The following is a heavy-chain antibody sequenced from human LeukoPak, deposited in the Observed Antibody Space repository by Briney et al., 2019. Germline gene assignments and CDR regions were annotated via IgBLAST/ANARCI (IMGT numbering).Heavy chain of an antibody. Sequence: SETLSLTCAVYGGSFSDYYWSWIRQPPGKGLEWIGEINHSGSTNYNPSLKSRVTISVDTSKNQFSLKLSSVTAADTAVYYCARRGSGSYSPFRNDYMDVWGKGTTVTISS. V-gene: IGHV4-34*01. CDR1: GGSFSDYY. CDR2: INHSGST. J-gene: IGHJ6*03. D-gene: IGHD3-10*01. CDR3: ARRGSGSYSPFRNDYMDV.